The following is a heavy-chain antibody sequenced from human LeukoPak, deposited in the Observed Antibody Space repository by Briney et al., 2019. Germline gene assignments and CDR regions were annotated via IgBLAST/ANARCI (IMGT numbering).Heavy chain of an antibody. CDR1: GFTFSGYW. J-gene: IGHJ4*02. CDR3: ARGHYGRDY. D-gene: IGHD4-17*01. Sequence: PGGSLRLSCVASGFTFSGYWLHWVRQAPGKGLVWVSRINGDGRTTPYADSVKGRFTISRDNAKNSLYLQMNSLRVEDTAVYYCARGHYGRDYWGQGTLVTVSS. CDR2: INGDGRTT. V-gene: IGHV3-74*01.